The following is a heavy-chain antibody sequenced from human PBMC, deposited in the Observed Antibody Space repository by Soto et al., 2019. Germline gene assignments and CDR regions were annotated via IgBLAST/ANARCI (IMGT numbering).Heavy chain of an antibody. CDR3: AAAKLLPFEY. Sequence: PGGSLRLSCSTSGFTFSVYKMHWVRQAPGKGLEYVSGISNQGDTTYYADSVKGRFTISRDNSKNTLYFQMSSLRPEDTAVYYGAAAKLLPFEYWGQGTQVTVSS. J-gene: IGHJ4*02. CDR2: ISNQGDTT. CDR1: GFTFSVYK. V-gene: IGHV3-64D*06. D-gene: IGHD2-15*01.